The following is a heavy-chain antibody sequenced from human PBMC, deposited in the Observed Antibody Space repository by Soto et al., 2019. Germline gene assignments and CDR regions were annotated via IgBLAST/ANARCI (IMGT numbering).Heavy chain of an antibody. CDR1: AHTFTSLG. V-gene: IGHV1-18*01. Sequence: VSATASAHTFTSLGIPWVRQAPGQGLEWMGWISAYNGNTNYAQKLQGRVTMTTDTSTSTAYMELRSLRSDDTAVYYCARDSGDYVRGYWGQGTLVTVSS. CDR2: ISAYNGNT. D-gene: IGHD4-17*01. J-gene: IGHJ4*02. CDR3: ARDSGDYVRGY.